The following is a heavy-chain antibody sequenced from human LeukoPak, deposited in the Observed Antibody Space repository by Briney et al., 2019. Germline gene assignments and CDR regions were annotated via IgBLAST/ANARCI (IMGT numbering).Heavy chain of an antibody. D-gene: IGHD4-17*01. CDR2: IYPGDSDT. V-gene: IGHV5-51*01. J-gene: IGHJ3*02. CDR3: ARTTVTYEDAFDI. Sequence: GESLKISCKGSGYSFTSYWIGWVRQMPGKGLEWMGIIYPGDSDTRYSPSFQGQVTISADKSISTAYLQWSSLKASDTATYYCARTTVTYEDAFDIWGQGTMVTVSS. CDR1: GYSFTSYW.